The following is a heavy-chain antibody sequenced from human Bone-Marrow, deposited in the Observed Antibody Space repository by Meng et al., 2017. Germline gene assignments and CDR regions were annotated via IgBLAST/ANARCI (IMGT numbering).Heavy chain of an antibody. Sequence: GQVVEPGGGLVKPGGYLRLSCVASGFTFSDYYMSWIRQAPGKGLEWVSYISSSGSTIYYADSVKGRFTISRDNAKNSLYLQMNSLRAEDTAVYYCARTGEFQLGFDLWGRGTLVTVSS. CDR2: ISSSGSTI. V-gene: IGHV3-11*04. J-gene: IGHJ2*01. CDR3: ARTGEFQLGFDL. D-gene: IGHD3-10*01. CDR1: GFTFSDYY.